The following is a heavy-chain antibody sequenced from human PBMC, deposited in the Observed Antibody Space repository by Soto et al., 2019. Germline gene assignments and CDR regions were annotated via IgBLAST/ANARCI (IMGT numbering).Heavy chain of an antibody. CDR2: IYYSGST. Sequence: PSETLSLTCTVSGGSVSSVRYYWSWIRQPPGKGLEWIGYIYYSGSTNYNPSLKSRVTMSVDTSKNQFSLKLSSVTAADTAVYYSARYGSSVTRHGFDPSGQGTLVTVSS. CDR3: ARYGSSVTRHGFDP. CDR1: GGSVSSVRYY. J-gene: IGHJ5*02. D-gene: IGHD3-22*01. V-gene: IGHV4-61*01.